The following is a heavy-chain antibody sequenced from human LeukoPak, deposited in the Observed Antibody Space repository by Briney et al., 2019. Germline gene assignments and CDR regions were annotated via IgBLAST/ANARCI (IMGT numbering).Heavy chain of an antibody. J-gene: IGHJ4*02. Sequence: ASVKVSCKVSGYTFTDYYMRWVQQAPGKGLKWMGLVDPEDGETIYAEKFQGRVTITADTSTDTAYMELSSLRSEDTAVYYCATSAIGGNIAVGYWGQGTLVTVSS. V-gene: IGHV1-69-2*01. CDR1: GYTFTDYY. D-gene: IGHD2-21*01. CDR3: ATSAIGGNIAVGY. CDR2: VDPEDGET.